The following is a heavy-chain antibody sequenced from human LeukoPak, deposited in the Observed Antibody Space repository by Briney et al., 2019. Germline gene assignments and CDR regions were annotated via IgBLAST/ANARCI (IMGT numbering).Heavy chain of an antibody. CDR1: GYTFTGYY. V-gene: IGHV1-2*02. J-gene: IGHJ4*02. CDR2: INPNSGGT. Sequence: ASVKVSCKASGYTFTGYYMHWVRQAPGQGLEWMGWINPNSGGTNYAQKFQGRVTMTRDTSISTAYMELSRLRSDDTAVYYCARVRYYYDSSGYPAFDYWGPGTLVTVSS. D-gene: IGHD3-22*01. CDR3: ARVRYYYDSSGYPAFDY.